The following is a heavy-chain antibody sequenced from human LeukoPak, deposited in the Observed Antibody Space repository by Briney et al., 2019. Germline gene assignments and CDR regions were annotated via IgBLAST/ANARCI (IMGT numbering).Heavy chain of an antibody. D-gene: IGHD3-9*01. Sequence: GGALRLSCAASEFSFSSYAMTWVRQAPGKGLEWVSAISGSGGTTYYADPVRGRFTISRDNYKNTLYLQMNSLRAEDTAVYYCAKGLINDWSALGYWGQGTLVTVSS. CDR2: ISGSGGTT. J-gene: IGHJ4*02. CDR1: EFSFSSYA. CDR3: AKGLINDWSALGY. V-gene: IGHV3-23*01.